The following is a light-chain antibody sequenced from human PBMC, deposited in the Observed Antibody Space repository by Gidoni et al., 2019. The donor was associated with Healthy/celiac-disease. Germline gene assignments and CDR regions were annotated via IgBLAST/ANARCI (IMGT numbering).Light chain of an antibody. J-gene: IGLJ1*01. Sequence: QSALTQPASVSGSPGQSITISCTGTSSDVGGYNYVSWDQQHPGKAPKLMIYDVSNRTSVVSNRFSGSNSGNTASLTISGLQAEDEADYYCSSYTSSSTRVFGTGTKVTVL. V-gene: IGLV2-14*01. CDR2: DVS. CDR1: SSDVGGYNY. CDR3: SSYTSSSTRV.